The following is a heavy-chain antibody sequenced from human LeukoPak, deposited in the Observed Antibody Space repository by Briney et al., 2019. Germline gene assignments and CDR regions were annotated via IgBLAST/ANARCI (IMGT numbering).Heavy chain of an antibody. D-gene: IGHD3-9*01. CDR3: ARGTYYDILTGLFQHPSIDY. CDR1: GFTFSSYS. Sequence: GGSLRLSCAASGFTFSSYSMNWVRQAPGKGLEWVSSISSSSSYIYYADSVKGRFTISRDNAKNSLYLQMNSLRAEDTAVYYCARGTYYDILTGLFQHPSIDYWGQGTLVTVSS. J-gene: IGHJ4*02. CDR2: ISSSSSYI. V-gene: IGHV3-21*01.